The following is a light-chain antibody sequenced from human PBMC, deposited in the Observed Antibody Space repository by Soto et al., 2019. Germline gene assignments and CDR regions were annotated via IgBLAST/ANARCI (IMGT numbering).Light chain of an antibody. CDR1: WTIDSS. CDR3: QHYNRVSPMT. J-gene: IGKJ5*01. Sequence: TLSPGTLSDFPGRSATLCCRPSWTIDSSVAWYQQKPDPATRLLIYGSSTTATGIPGRFSGSASGTESPLTISFLQSDVLAVYFWQHYNRVSPMTFGQRRRLEV. V-gene: IGKV3-15*01. CDR2: GSS.